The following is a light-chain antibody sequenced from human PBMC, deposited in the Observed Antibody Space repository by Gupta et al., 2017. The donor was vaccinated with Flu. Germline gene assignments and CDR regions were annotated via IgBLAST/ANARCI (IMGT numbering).Light chain of an antibody. V-gene: IGLV2-14*03. CDR3: NYENRGSTRVV. CDR1: ISDVGEYKY. CDR2: DVI. J-gene: IGLJ2*01. Sequence: STATISDVGEYKYVSWYQHRPGQAHNLLMDDVINRPSGVADRFSGSKSGNTASVTSPGLQTEEEAEYDCNYENRGSTRVVLGGGTKLTVL.